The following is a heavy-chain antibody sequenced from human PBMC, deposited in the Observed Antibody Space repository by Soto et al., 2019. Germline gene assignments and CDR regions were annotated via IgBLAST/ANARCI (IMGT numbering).Heavy chain of an antibody. D-gene: IGHD3-22*01. CDR3: TRCGLRYHSIGFYLGIDGMDV. V-gene: IGHV1-69*12. CDR1: GGTFNNYA. CDR2: TIPMFGTT. J-gene: IGHJ6*02. Sequence: QVQLVQSGAEVKKPESSVRVSCKASGGTFNNYAITWVRQAPGQGLEWMGGTIPMFGTTNYAEKFQGRVTITADEYTNTAYMELSSLRSEDTAVYYCTRCGLRYHSIGFYLGIDGMDVWGQGTTVIVSS.